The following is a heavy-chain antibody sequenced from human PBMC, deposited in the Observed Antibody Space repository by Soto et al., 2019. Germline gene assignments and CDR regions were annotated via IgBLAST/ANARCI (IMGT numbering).Heavy chain of an antibody. Sequence: LRLSCAASGFTFSDSYMSCIRQAPGKGLEWISYITFSGNTVYYADSLKGRFTISRDNAKNSLYLQMNRLRAEDTAVYYCARVSWREKYGMDVWGQGSTVTVSS. J-gene: IGHJ6*02. CDR3: ARVSWREKYGMDV. V-gene: IGHV3-11*01. CDR1: GFTFSDSY. CDR2: ITFSGNTV.